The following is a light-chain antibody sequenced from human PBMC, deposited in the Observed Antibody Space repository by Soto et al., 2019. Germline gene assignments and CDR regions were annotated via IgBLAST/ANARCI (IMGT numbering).Light chain of an antibody. V-gene: IGKV3-20*01. CDR3: QQYCSSPPDGLMYT. J-gene: IGKJ2*01. Sequence: EIVLTQSPGTLSLSPGERATLSCRASQSVSSSYLAWYQQKPGQAPRLLIYGASSRATGIPDRFSGSGSGTDFTLTISRLEHEDFAVYYCQQYCSSPPDGLMYTFGKGTKLEIK. CDR2: GAS. CDR1: QSVSSSY.